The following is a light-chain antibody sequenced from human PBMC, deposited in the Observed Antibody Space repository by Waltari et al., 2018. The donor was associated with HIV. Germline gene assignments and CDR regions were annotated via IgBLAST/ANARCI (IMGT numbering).Light chain of an antibody. J-gene: IGKJ1*01. CDR3: QQYNNWLWT. CDR2: GAS. CDR1: QSVSSN. V-gene: IGKV3-15*01. Sequence: EIVMTQSPATLSASPGERATPSCRASQSVSSNLAWYQQKPGQAPKLLIYGASTRATGIPARFSGSGSGTEFTLTISSLQSEDFAVYYCQQYNNWLWTFGQGTKVEIK.